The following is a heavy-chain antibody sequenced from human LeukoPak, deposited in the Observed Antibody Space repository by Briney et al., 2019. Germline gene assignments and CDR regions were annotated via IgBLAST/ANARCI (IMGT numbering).Heavy chain of an antibody. CDR3: ARHLWLDY. V-gene: IGHV4-34*01. Sequence: SETLSLTCAVYGGSFSGYYWSWIRQPPGKGLEWIGEINHSGSTNYNPSLKSRVTISVDTSKNQFSLKLSSVTAADTAVYYCARHLWLDYWGQGTLVTVSS. D-gene: IGHD3-22*01. CDR1: GGSFSGYY. J-gene: IGHJ4*02. CDR2: INHSGST.